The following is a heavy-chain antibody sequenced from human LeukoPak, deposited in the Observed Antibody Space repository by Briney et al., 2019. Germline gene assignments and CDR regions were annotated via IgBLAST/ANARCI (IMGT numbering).Heavy chain of an antibody. CDR1: GFTFSDYS. Sequence: KPGGSLRLSCAASGFTFSDYSMNWIRQPPGKGLEWIGYIYYSGSTNYNPSLKSRVTISVDTSKNQFSLKLSSVTAADTAVYYCARCTSPPEINFDYWGQGTLVTVSS. V-gene: IGHV4-59*01. D-gene: IGHD2-2*01. J-gene: IGHJ4*02. CDR2: IYYSGST. CDR3: ARCTSPPEINFDY.